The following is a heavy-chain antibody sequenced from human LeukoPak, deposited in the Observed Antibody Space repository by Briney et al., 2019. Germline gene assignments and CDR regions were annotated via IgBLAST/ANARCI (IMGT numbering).Heavy chain of an antibody. CDR1: GDSITSGSYY. J-gene: IGHJ4*02. V-gene: IGHV4-30-2*01. CDR2: IYHSGST. D-gene: IGHD6-13*01. Sequence: SQTLSLTCTVSGDSITSGSYYWTWVRQPPGKGLEWIGYIYHSGSTYYNPSLKSRVTISVDRSKNQFSLKLSSVTAADTAVYYCAREEGIAAAGALEYWGQGILVTVSS. CDR3: AREEGIAAAGALEY.